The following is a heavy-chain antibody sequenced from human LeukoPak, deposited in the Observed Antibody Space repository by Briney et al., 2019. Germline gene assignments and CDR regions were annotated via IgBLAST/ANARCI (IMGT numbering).Heavy chain of an antibody. D-gene: IGHD3-22*01. CDR1: GFTFSSYG. Sequence: PGGSLRLSCAASGFTFSSYGMHWVRQAPGKGLEWVAAIWYDGSNKYYADSVKGRFTISRDNSKNTLYLQMNSLRAEDTAVYYCARDYYDSSGYYYVGSALDYWGQGTLVTVSS. CDR3: ARDYYDSSGYYYVGSALDY. V-gene: IGHV3-33*01. J-gene: IGHJ4*02. CDR2: IWYDGSNK.